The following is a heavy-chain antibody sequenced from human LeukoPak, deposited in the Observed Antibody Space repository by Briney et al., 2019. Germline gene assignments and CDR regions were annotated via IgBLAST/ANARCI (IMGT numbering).Heavy chain of an antibody. V-gene: IGHV1-2*02. CDR1: GYTFTGYY. CDR3: AGSSWYGRLDGWFDP. D-gene: IGHD6-13*01. CDR2: INPNSGGT. J-gene: IGHJ5*02. Sequence: ASVKVSCKASGYTFTGYYMHWVRQAPGQGLEWMGWINPNSGGTNYAQKFQGRVTMTRDTSISTTYMELSRLRSDDTAVYYCAGSSWYGRLDGWFDPWGQGTLVTVSS.